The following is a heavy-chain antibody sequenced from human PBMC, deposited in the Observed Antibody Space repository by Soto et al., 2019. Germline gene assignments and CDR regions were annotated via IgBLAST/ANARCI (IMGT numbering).Heavy chain of an antibody. Sequence: QLQLQESGPGLVKPSETLSLTCTVSGGSISSSSYYWGWIRQPPGKGLEWIGSIYYSGSTYYNPSLKSRVTISVDTSKNQFSLKLSSVTAADTAVYYCARHLGYCSGGSCYGSWYFDLWGRGTLVTVSS. CDR3: ARHLGYCSGGSCYGSWYFDL. CDR2: IYYSGST. V-gene: IGHV4-39*01. CDR1: GGSISSSSYY. J-gene: IGHJ2*01. D-gene: IGHD2-15*01.